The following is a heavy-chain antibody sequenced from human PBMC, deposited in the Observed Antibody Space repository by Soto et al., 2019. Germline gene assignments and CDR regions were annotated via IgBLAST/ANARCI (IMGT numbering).Heavy chain of an antibody. V-gene: IGHV4-59*01. Sequence: SETLSLTCTVSGGSISSYYWSWIRQPPGKGLEWIGYIYYSGSTNYNPSLKSRVTISVDTSKNQFSLKLSSVTAADTAVYYCASIGYSSSWYYFNYWGQGTLVTVSS. CDR3: ASIGYSSSWYYFNY. D-gene: IGHD6-13*01. J-gene: IGHJ4*02. CDR1: GGSISSYY. CDR2: IYYSGST.